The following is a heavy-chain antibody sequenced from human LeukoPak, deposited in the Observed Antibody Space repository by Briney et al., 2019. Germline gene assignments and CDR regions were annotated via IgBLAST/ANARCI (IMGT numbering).Heavy chain of an antibody. V-gene: IGHV4-61*02. CDR3: ARYPSEYYDFWNGYYADAFDI. J-gene: IGHJ3*02. CDR2: IYTSGST. D-gene: IGHD3-3*01. CDR1: GGSISSGSYY. Sequence: SETLSLTCTVSGGSISSGSYYWSWIRQPAGKGLEWSGRIYTSGSTNYNPSLKSRVTISVDTSKNQFSLKLSSVTAADTAVYYCARYPSEYYDFWNGYYADAFDIWGPGTMVTVSS.